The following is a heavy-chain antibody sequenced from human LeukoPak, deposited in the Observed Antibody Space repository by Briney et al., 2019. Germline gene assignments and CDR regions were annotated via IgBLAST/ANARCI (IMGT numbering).Heavy chain of an antibody. CDR2: IIPIFGTA. D-gene: IGHD1-1*01. CDR3: ARDLDRPNNNWFDP. Sequence: ASVKVSCKASGGTFSSYAISWVRQAPGQGLEWMGGIIPIFGTANYAQKFQGRVTITADESTSTAYMEQSSLRSEDTAVYYCARDLDRPNNNWFDPWGQGTLVTVSS. CDR1: GGTFSSYA. V-gene: IGHV1-69*13. J-gene: IGHJ5*02.